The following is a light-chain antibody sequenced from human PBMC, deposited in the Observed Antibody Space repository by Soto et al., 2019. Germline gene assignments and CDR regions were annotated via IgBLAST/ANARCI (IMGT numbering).Light chain of an antibody. CDR1: SSNIGAGYD. CDR3: QSYDNNLSALDV. J-gene: IGLJ1*01. CDR2: GNT. Sequence: QSVLTQPPSVSGAPGQRVTISCTGTSSNIGAGYDVHWYQQLPGTAPKLLIYGNTNRPSGVPDRFSGSKSDTSASLAITGLQAEDEADYFCQSYDNNLSALDVFGTGTKLTVL. V-gene: IGLV1-40*01.